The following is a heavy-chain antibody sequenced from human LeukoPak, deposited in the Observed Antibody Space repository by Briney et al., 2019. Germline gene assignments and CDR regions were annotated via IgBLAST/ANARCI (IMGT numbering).Heavy chain of an antibody. CDR1: GGSISSGSYY. CDR2: IYRNVNT. Sequence: SETLSLTCTVSGGSISSGSYYWSWIRQPAGKGLEWIGRIYRNVNTNYNPSLKSRVTISVDTSKNQFSLKLSSVTAADTAVYYCARVGLYGDSRGAIQHWGQGTLVTVPS. D-gene: IGHD4-17*01. V-gene: IGHV4-61*02. CDR3: ARVGLYGDSRGAIQH. J-gene: IGHJ1*01.